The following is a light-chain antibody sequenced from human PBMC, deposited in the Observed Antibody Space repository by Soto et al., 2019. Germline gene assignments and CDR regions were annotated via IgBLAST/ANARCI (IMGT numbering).Light chain of an antibody. CDR3: KSYGGSNTYV. Sequence: QSVLTQPPSASGSPGQSVTISCTGTKSDVGVYEFVAWYQQRPGKAPRLIIYEVVQRPSGVPDRFSGSKSGNTASLTVSGLQAVDEADYFCKSYGGSNTYVFGSGTKLTVL. V-gene: IGLV2-8*01. CDR2: EVV. CDR1: KSDVGVYEF. J-gene: IGLJ1*01.